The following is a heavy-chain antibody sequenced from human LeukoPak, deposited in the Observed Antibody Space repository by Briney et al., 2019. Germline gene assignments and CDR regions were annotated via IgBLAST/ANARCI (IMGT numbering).Heavy chain of an antibody. CDR2: ISSSTSYI. CDR3: ARAGGSTVSHSDY. Sequence: GGFLRLSCAASGFTFSSYSMNWIRQAPGKGLEWVSSISSSTSYIYYADSVKGRFTISKDNAKNSLYLQMNSLRAEDTAVYYCARAGGSTVSHSDYWGQGTLVTVSS. CDR1: GFTFSSYS. V-gene: IGHV3-21*01. J-gene: IGHJ4*02. D-gene: IGHD4-17*01.